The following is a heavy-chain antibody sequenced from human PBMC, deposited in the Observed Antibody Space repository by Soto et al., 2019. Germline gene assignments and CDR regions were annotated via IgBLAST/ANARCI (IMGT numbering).Heavy chain of an antibody. CDR3: ARARATVTTTYYYYYGMDV. Sequence: ASVKVSCKTSGYTFTSYDIHWVRQATGQGLEWMGWMNPNNGYTDYAQKFQGRVTMTRDTSLSTAYMELSSLTSDDTAVYYCARARATVTTTYYYYYGMDVWGQGTTVTVSS. CDR1: GYTFTSYD. J-gene: IGHJ6*02. D-gene: IGHD4-4*01. CDR2: MNPNNGYT. V-gene: IGHV1-8*01.